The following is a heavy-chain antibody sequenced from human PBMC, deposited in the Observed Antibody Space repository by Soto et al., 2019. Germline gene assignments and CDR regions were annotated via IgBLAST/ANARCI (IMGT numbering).Heavy chain of an antibody. CDR1: GFTFSSYG. CDR3: ARDRSSSFDY. D-gene: IGHD6-6*01. Sequence: QVQLVESGGGVVQPGRSLRLSCAASGFTFSSYGMHWVRQAPGKGLEWVAVIWYDGSNKYYADSVKGRFTISRDNSKNTLYLQMNSLRAEDTDVYYCARDRSSSFDYWGQGTLVTVSS. V-gene: IGHV3-33*01. CDR2: IWYDGSNK. J-gene: IGHJ4*02.